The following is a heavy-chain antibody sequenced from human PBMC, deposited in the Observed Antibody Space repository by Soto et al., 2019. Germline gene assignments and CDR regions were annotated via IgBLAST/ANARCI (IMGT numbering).Heavy chain of an antibody. Sequence: PSVKVSCXASGYTFSDFDINWLRQAAGQGPEWMGWMNAKSGDTFSAQRLQGKFNMTWDTSLSTAYMEVGSLTSDDAAIYYCARGNPFNYAGFDVWGQGTTVTVSS. V-gene: IGHV1-8*01. J-gene: IGHJ6*02. CDR2: MNAKSGDT. D-gene: IGHD3-16*01. CDR1: GYTFSDFD. CDR3: ARGNPFNYAGFDV.